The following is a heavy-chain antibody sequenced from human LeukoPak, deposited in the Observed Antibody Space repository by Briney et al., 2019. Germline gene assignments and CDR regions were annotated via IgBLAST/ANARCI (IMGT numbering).Heavy chain of an antibody. J-gene: IGHJ4*02. CDR1: GGSISSHY. Sequence: PSETLSVTCAVSGGSISSHYWSWIRQPAGKGLEWIGLIYTSGSTNYNPSLQSRVTMSVDTSKNQFSLKLSSVSAADTAVYYCALGERITIFGVVIMGIAGDYWGQGTLVTVSS. CDR3: ALGERITIFGVVIMGIAGDY. V-gene: IGHV4-4*07. D-gene: IGHD3-3*01. CDR2: IYTSGST.